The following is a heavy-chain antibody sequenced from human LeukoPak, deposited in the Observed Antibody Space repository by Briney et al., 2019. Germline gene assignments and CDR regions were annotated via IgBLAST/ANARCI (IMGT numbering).Heavy chain of an antibody. CDR3: ARGGLVELQSPQDY. CDR2: IYSDGSIT. D-gene: IGHD1-7*01. V-gene: IGHV3-74*01. J-gene: IGHJ4*02. Sequence: PGGSLRLSCAASGFTFSRYWMHWVRQGPGKGLEWLSRIYSDGSITTYVDSVEGRFTISRDNARNTLYLQMNSLRAEDTAVYYCARGGLVELQSPQDYWGQGTLVTVSS. CDR1: GFTFSRYW.